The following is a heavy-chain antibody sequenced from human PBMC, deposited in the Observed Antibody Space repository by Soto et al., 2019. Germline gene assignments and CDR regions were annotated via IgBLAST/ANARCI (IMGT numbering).Heavy chain of an antibody. J-gene: IGHJ5*02. D-gene: IGHD3-3*01. CDR1: GFTFSSYA. Sequence: GSLRLSCAASGFTFSSYAMSWVRQAPGKGLEWVSAISGSGGSTYYADSVKGRFTISRDNSKNTLYLQMNSLRAEDTAVYYCAKVGLEWLLFSWFDPWGQGTLVTVSS. V-gene: IGHV3-23*01. CDR3: AKVGLEWLLFSWFDP. CDR2: ISGSGGST.